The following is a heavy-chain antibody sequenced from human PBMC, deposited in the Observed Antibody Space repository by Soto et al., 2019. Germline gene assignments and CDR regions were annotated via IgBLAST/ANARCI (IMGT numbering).Heavy chain of an antibody. J-gene: IGHJ4*02. D-gene: IGHD3-16*02. Sequence: QVQLVQSGAEVKKPGASVKVSCKASGYTFTSYGITWVRQAPGQGLEWMGWISGYKGDTNYAQKFQGRVTMTTDTSTSTAYVELMTLRSDDTAVYYCAREGSYHDFDYWGQGTRVTVSS. CDR2: ISGYKGDT. CDR1: GYTFTSYG. CDR3: AREGSYHDFDY. V-gene: IGHV1-18*01.